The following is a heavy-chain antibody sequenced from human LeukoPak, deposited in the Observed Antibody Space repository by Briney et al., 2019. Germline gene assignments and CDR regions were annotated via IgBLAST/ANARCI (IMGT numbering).Heavy chain of an antibody. CDR3: AKEGYSSGWYGDDAFDI. D-gene: IGHD6-19*01. CDR1: GFTFSSYS. V-gene: IGHV3-48*01. CDR2: ITASGTAM. J-gene: IGHJ3*02. Sequence: GGSLRLSCAASGFTFSSYSMNWVRQAPGKGLEWVSHITASGTAMFHADSVKGRFTISRDNAKNSLYLQMNSLRAEDTAVYYCAKEGYSSGWYGDDAFDIWGQGTMVTVSS.